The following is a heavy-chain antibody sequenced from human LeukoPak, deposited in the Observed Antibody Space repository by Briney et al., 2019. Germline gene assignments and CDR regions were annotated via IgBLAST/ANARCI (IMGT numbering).Heavy chain of an antibody. CDR2: INPNSGGT. CDR3: ARDFFGQWLVRNLNWFDP. J-gene: IGHJ5*02. V-gene: IGHV1-2*02. CDR1: GYTFTGYY. D-gene: IGHD6-19*01. Sequence: ASVKVSCKASGYTFTGYYMHWVRQAPGQGLEWMGWINPNSGGTNYAQKFQGRVTMTRDTSISTAYMELSRLRSDDTAVYYCARDFFGQWLVRNLNWFDPWGQGTLVTVSS.